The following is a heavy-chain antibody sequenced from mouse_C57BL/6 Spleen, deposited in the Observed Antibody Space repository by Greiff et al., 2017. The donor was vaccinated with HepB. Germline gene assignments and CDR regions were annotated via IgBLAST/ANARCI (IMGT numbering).Heavy chain of an antibody. J-gene: IGHJ4*01. CDR1: GYTFTGYW. CDR3: ARLGIPSGYYPYYYAMDY. D-gene: IGHD2-3*01. Sequence: VKVVESGAELMKPGASVKLSCKATGYTFTGYWIEWVKQRPGHGLEWIGEILPGSGSTNYNEKFKGKATFTADTSSNTAYMQLSSLTTEDSAIYYGARLGIPSGYYPYYYAMDYWGQGTSVTVSS. CDR2: ILPGSGST. V-gene: IGHV1-9*01.